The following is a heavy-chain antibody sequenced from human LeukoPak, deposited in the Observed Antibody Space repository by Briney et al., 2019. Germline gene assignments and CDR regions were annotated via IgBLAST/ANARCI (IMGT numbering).Heavy chain of an antibody. Sequence: GGSLRLSCAASGFTFSSYWMHWVRQAPGKGLVWVSRINSDGSSTSYADSVKGRFTISRDNAKNTLYLQMNSLRAEDAAVYYCARGHYGRSSTSNDYWGQGTLVTVSS. CDR3: ARGHYGRSSTSNDY. V-gene: IGHV3-74*01. J-gene: IGHJ4*02. D-gene: IGHD2-2*01. CDR2: INSDGSST. CDR1: GFTFSSYW.